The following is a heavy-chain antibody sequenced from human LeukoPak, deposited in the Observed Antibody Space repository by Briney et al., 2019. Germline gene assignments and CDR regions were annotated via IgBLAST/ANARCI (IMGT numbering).Heavy chain of an antibody. CDR1: GGTFSSYA. J-gene: IGHJ4*02. Sequence: ASVKVSCKASGGTFSSYAISWVRQAPGQGLEWMGRIIPILGIANYAQKFQGRVTITADKSTSTAYMELSSLRSEDTAVYYCARASDYGGNLDYWGQGTLVTVSS. V-gene: IGHV1-69*04. CDR2: IIPILGIA. CDR3: ARASDYGGNLDY. D-gene: IGHD4-23*01.